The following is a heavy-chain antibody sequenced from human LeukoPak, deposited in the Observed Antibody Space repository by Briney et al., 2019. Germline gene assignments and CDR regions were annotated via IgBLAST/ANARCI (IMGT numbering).Heavy chain of an antibody. CDR3: AKVYSSSWRNPFDY. J-gene: IGHJ4*02. CDR1: GFTFSSYG. V-gene: IGHV3-23*01. Sequence: GRSLRLSCAASGFTFSSYGMHWVRQAPGKGLEWVSAISGSGGSTYYADSVKGRFTISRDNSKNTLYLQMNSLRAEDTAVYYCAKVYSSSWRNPFDYWGQGTLVTVSS. CDR2: ISGSGGST. D-gene: IGHD6-13*01.